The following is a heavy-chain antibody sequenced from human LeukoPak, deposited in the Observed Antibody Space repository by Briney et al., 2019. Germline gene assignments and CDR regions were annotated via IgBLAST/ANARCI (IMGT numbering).Heavy chain of an antibody. CDR3: ARSYGSGSYNWFDL. J-gene: IGHJ5*02. Sequence: SETLSLTCTVSGGSISSGGYYWSWIRQHPGMGLEWIGYIYYSGSTYYNPSLKSRVTISVDTSKNQFSPKLSSVTVADTAVYYCARSYGSGSYNWFDLWGQGTLVTVSS. CDR1: GGSISSGGYY. V-gene: IGHV4-31*03. D-gene: IGHD3-10*01. CDR2: IYYSGST.